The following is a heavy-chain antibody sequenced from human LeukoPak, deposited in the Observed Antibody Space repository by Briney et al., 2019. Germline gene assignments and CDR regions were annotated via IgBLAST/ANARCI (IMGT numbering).Heavy chain of an antibody. V-gene: IGHV1-18*01. CDR2: ISAYNGNT. CDR1: GYTFTSYG. CDR3: ARDPQTTFQGGRYYYGMDV. D-gene: IGHD2/OR15-2a*01. J-gene: IGHJ6*02. Sequence: ASVKVSCKASGYTFTSYGISWVRQAPGQGLEWMGLISAYNGNTNYAQKLQGRVTMTTDTSTSTAYMELRSLRSDDTAVYYCARDPQTTFQGGRYYYGMDVWGQGTTVTVSS.